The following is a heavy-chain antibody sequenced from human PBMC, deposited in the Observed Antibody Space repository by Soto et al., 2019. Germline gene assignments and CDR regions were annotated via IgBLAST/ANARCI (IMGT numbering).Heavy chain of an antibody. J-gene: IGHJ6*02. D-gene: IGHD3-3*01. CDR2: ISWDGGST. CDR1: GFTFDDYT. Sequence: GGSLRFSCAASGFTFDDYTMHWVRQAPGKGLEWVSLISWDGGSTYYADSVKGRFTISRDNSKNSLYLQMNSLRTEDTALYYCAKDRADYDFWSGYRSSYIDVWGQGTTVTVSS. V-gene: IGHV3-43*01. CDR3: AKDRADYDFWSGYRSSYIDV.